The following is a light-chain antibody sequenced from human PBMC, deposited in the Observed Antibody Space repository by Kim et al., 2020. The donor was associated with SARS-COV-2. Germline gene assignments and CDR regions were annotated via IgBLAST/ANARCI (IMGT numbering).Light chain of an antibody. Sequence: GHSVTISCTGTSSDVGGYNYVSWYQQHPGKAPKAIIYDVNKRPSGVPDRFSGSKSGNTASMTISGLQAEDEADYYCSSYAGTYSWVFGGGTQLTVL. J-gene: IGLJ3*02. CDR1: SSDVGGYNY. CDR3: SSYAGTYSWV. CDR2: DVN. V-gene: IGLV2-11*01.